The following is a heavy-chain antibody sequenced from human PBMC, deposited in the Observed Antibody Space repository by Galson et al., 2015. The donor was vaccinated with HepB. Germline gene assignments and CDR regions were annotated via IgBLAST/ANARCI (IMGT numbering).Heavy chain of an antibody. CDR2: IYPGDSDT. V-gene: IGHV5-51*01. CDR3: ARRGIASEYSDY. Sequence: QSGAEVKKPGESLKISCTGSGYSLASYWIGWVRQMPGIGLEWMGIIYPGDSDTRYTPSFQGQVTISADKSIGTAYLQWSSLKASDTAMYYCARRGIASEYSDYWGQGTLVTVPS. D-gene: IGHD1-14*01. CDR1: GYSLASYW. J-gene: IGHJ4*02.